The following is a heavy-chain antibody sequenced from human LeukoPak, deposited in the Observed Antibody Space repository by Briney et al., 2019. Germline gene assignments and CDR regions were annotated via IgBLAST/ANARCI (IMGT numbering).Heavy chain of an antibody. CDR1: GYTFTGYY. Sequence: ASVKVSCKASGYTFTGYYMHWVRQAPGQGLEWMGWINPNSGGTDYAQKFQGRVTMTRDTSISTAYMELSSLRSEDTAVYYCVGSSGYQTLSFDYWGQGTLVTVSS. D-gene: IGHD3-22*01. V-gene: IGHV1-2*02. J-gene: IGHJ4*02. CDR2: INPNSGGT. CDR3: VGSSGYQTLSFDY.